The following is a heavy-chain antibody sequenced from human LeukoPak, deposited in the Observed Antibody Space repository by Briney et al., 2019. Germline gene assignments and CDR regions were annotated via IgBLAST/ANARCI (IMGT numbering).Heavy chain of an antibody. D-gene: IGHD3-22*01. CDR2: IYYSGST. Sequence: SETLSLTGTVSGGSISSYYWSWIRQPPGKGLEWIGYIYYSGSTNYNPSLKSRVTISVDTSKNQFSLKLSSVTAADTAVYYCARESYYDSSGYYYVDYWGQGTLVTVSS. J-gene: IGHJ4*02. CDR3: ARESYYDSSGYYYVDY. V-gene: IGHV4-59*01. CDR1: GGSISSYY.